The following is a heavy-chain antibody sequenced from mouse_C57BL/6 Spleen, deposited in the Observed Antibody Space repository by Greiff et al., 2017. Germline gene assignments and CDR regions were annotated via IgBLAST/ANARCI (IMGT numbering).Heavy chain of an antibody. J-gene: IGHJ3*01. CDR2: IYPGDGDT. V-gene: IGHV1-82*01. CDR3: ASYDYPFAY. D-gene: IGHD2-4*01. CDR1: GYAFSSSW. Sequence: QVQLQQSGPELVKPGASVKISCKASGYAFSSSWMNWVKQRPGKGLEWIGRIYPGDGDTNYNGKFKGKATLTADKSSSTAYMQLSSLTSEDSAVYFCASYDYPFAYWGQGTLVTVSA.